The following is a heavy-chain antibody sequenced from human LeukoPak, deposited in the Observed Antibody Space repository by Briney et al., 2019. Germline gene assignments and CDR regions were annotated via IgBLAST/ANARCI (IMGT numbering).Heavy chain of an antibody. D-gene: IGHD1-26*01. J-gene: IGHJ4*02. V-gene: IGHV4-39*01. CDR1: GGSISSSSYY. CDR2: IYYSGST. Sequence: PSETLSLTCTVSGGSISSSSYYWGWIRQPPGKGLEWIGSIYYSGSTYYNPSLKSRVTISVDTSKNQFSLKLSSVTAADTAVYYCAGDSLSGSYSTSFDYWGQGTLVTVSS. CDR3: AGDSLSGSYSTSFDY.